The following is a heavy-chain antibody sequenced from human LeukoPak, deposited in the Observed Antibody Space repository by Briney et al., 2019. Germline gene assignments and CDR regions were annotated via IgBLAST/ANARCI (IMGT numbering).Heavy chain of an antibody. CDR3: ARGLYHYDTSGYSASKYYIDV. V-gene: IGHV4-34*01. J-gene: IGHJ6*03. CDR2: INHSGST. CDR1: GGSFSENY. D-gene: IGHD3-22*01. Sequence: SETLSLTCAVYGGSFSENYWTWIRQPPGKGLEFIGEINHSGSTNYNPSLKSRVNLSVDTSKNQFSLRLKSVTAADTAVYYCARGLYHYDTSGYSASKYYIDVWGKGTTVTVSS.